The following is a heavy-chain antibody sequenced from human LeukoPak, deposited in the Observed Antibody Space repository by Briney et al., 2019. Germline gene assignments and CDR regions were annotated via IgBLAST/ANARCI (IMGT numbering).Heavy chain of an antibody. D-gene: IGHD2-2*02. CDR1: GFTHSSYA. CDR2: ISGSGGST. J-gene: IGHJ6*02. V-gene: IGHV3-23*01. CDR3: AKAISDIVVVPAAIGPYYYYYGMDV. Sequence: GGSLRLSCAASGFTHSSYAMSWVRQAPGKGLEWVSAISGSGGSTYYADSVKGRFTISRDNSKNTLYLQMNSLRAEDTAVYYCAKAISDIVVVPAAIGPYYYYYGMDVWGQGTTVTVSS.